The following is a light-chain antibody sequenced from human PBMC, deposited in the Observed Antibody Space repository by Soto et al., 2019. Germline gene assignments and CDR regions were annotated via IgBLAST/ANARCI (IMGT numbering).Light chain of an antibody. V-gene: IGKV1-5*01. Sequence: MLTSTSTLSASVGDRDTINFRASQSISIWLAWYQQKPGKAPKLLIVDASTLETGVPSRFSGSGSGTEFTLTISIQQPDYFATYYCQQYNSRWTFGQGTKVDI. CDR2: DAS. CDR3: QQYNSRWT. J-gene: IGKJ1*01. CDR1: QSISIW.